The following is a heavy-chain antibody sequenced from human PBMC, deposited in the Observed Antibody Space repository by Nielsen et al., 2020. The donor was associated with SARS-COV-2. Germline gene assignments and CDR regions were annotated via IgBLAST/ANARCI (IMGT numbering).Heavy chain of an antibody. J-gene: IGHJ6*02. CDR2: INSDGSST. Sequence: VRQMPGKGLVWVSRINSDGSSTSYADSVKGRFTISRDNAKNMLYLQMNSLRAEDTAVYYCARDIVVVVAAGAPYYYYYGMDVWGQGTTVTVSS. D-gene: IGHD2-15*01. CDR3: ARDIVVVVAAGAPYYYYYGMDV. V-gene: IGHV3-74*01.